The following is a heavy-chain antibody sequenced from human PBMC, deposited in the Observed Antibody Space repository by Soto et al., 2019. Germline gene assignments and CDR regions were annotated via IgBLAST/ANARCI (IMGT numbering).Heavy chain of an antibody. CDR3: ARGLRVHFDY. CDR2: IYSGGST. V-gene: IGHV3-53*01. CDR1: GFNVSSNY. Sequence: GGSLRLSCAASGFNVSSNYMSWVRQAPGKGLEWVSVIYSGGSTYYADSVKGRFTISRDNSKNTLYLQMNSLRAEDTAVYYCARGLRVHFDYWGQGTLVTVSS. J-gene: IGHJ4*02.